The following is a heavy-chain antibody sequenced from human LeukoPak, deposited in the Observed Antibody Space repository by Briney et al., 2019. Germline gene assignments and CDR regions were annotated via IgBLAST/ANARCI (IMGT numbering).Heavy chain of an antibody. Sequence: SETLSLTCTVSGGSVTTSNYYWGWIRQPPGEGLEWIGSIYYGGSTYYNPSLKSRVTISVDASKRQFSLKVTSVTAADTAVYYCARHVVVVPGRGFRHNWFDPWGQGTLVTVSS. V-gene: IGHV4-39*01. CDR1: GGSVTTSNYY. CDR3: ARHVVVVPGRGFRHNWFDP. CDR2: IYYGGST. D-gene: IGHD2-2*01. J-gene: IGHJ5*02.